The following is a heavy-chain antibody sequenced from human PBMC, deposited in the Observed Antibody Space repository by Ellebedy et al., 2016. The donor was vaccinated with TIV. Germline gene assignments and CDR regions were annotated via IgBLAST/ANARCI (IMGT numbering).Heavy chain of an antibody. CDR1: GFTFSSYW. J-gene: IGHJ5*02. D-gene: IGHD3-10*01. V-gene: IGHV3-7*01. Sequence: GGSLRLSXAASGFTFSSYWMSWVRQAPGKGLEWVANIKQDGSEKYYVDSVKGRFTISRDNAKNSLYLQMNSLRAEDTAVYYCARDRGSGSYSPHNWFDPWGQGTLVTVSS. CDR2: IKQDGSEK. CDR3: ARDRGSGSYSPHNWFDP.